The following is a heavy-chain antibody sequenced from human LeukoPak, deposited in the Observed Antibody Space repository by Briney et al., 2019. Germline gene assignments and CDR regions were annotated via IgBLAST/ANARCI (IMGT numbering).Heavy chain of an antibody. D-gene: IGHD3-9*01. CDR3: ARVIFSYFDPFDC. CDR2: INSDGSTT. Sequence: GSLRLSCAASRFTFSSYWMHWVRQAPGKGLVWVSRINSDGSTTTYADSVKGRFTISRDNAKNTLYLQMNSLRVEDTAVYYCARVIFSYFDPFDCWGQGTLVTVSS. J-gene: IGHJ4*02. CDR1: RFTFSSYW. V-gene: IGHV3-74*01.